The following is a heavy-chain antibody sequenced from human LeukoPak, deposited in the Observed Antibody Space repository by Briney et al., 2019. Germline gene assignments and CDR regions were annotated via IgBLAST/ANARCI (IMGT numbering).Heavy chain of an antibody. Sequence: ASVKVSCKASGYTFTGYYMHWVRQAPGQGLEWMGRINPNSGGTNYAQKFQGRVTMTRDTSISTAYKELSRLRSDDTAVYYCARSAQISSTSSLGMDVWGQGTTVTVSS. CDR3: ARSAQISSTSSLGMDV. V-gene: IGHV1-2*06. D-gene: IGHD2-2*01. CDR2: INPNSGGT. J-gene: IGHJ6*02. CDR1: GYTFTGYY.